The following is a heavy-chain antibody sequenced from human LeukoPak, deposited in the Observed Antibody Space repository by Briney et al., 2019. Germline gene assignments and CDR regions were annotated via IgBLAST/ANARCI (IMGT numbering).Heavy chain of an antibody. D-gene: IGHD3-22*01. J-gene: IGHJ4*02. Sequence: GGSLRLSCAASGFTFSSYWMSWVRQAPGKGLEWVANIKQDGSEKYYVDSVKGRFTISRDNAKNSPYLQMNSLRAEDTAVYYCASHVIGGYFDYWGQGTLVTVSS. CDR1: GFTFSSYW. CDR2: IKQDGSEK. CDR3: ASHVIGGYFDY. V-gene: IGHV3-7*01.